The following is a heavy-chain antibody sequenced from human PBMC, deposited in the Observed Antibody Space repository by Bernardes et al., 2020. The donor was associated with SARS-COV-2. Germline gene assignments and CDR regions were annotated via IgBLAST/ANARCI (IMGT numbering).Heavy chain of an antibody. V-gene: IGHV3-23*01. CDR2: VSGSGGST. D-gene: IGHD3-3*01. Sequence: GGSLRLSCAASGFTFSNYAMSWVRQAPGKGLEWVSVVSGSGGSTYYADSVKGRFTISRDNSKNMLYLQMNSLRAEDTATYYCAKREYYDFWSGPIDYWGQGTLVTVSS. CDR1: GFTFSNYA. J-gene: IGHJ4*02. CDR3: AKREYYDFWSGPIDY.